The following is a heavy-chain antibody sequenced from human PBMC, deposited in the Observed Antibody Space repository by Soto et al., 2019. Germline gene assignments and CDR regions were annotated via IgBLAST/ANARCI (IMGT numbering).Heavy chain of an antibody. CDR2: ISAYNGNT. J-gene: IGHJ4*02. V-gene: IGHV1-18*01. CDR1: GYTFTSYG. Sequence: ASVKVSCKASGYTFTSYGLGWVRQTPGQGLEWMGWISAYNGNTNYAEKLQGRVTMTTDTSTSTAYMELRSLRSDDTAVYYCARGGQNGYYDSRAMVDYWGQGTLVTVSS. D-gene: IGHD3-22*01. CDR3: ARGGQNGYYDSRAMVDY.